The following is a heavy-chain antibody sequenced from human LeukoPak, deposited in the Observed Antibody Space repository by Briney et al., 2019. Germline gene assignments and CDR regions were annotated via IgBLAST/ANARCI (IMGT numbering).Heavy chain of an antibody. D-gene: IGHD7-27*01. CDR2: IKQDGSEK. J-gene: IGHJ4*02. Sequence: PGGSLRLSCAASGFTFSTYWMTGVRQAPGKGLEWVANIKQDGSEKYYVDSVEGRFTISRDNAKNSLYLQMNSLRAEDTAVYYCARDILAVWPPWGYFDYWGQGTLVTVSS. V-gene: IGHV3-7*01. CDR3: ARDILAVWPPWGYFDY. CDR1: GFTFSTYW.